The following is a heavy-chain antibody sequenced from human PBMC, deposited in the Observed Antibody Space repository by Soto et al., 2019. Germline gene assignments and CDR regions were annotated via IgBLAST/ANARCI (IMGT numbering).Heavy chain of an antibody. CDR3: ATSVEYSSSMGYYYGMDV. V-gene: IGHV4-31*03. CDR2: IYYSGST. Sequence: PSETLSLTCTVSGGSISSGGYYWSWIRQHPGKGLEWIGYIYYSGSTYYNPSLKSRVTISVDTSKNQFSLKLSSVTAADTAVYNCATSVEYSSSMGYYYGMDVWGQGTTVTVSS. J-gene: IGHJ6*02. D-gene: IGHD6-6*01. CDR1: GGSISSGGYY.